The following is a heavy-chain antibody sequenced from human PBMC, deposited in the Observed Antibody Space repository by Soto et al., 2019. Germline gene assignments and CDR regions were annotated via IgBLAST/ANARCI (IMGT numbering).Heavy chain of an antibody. Sequence: PSETLSLTCSVSGGSISNSDYYWSWIRQPPGKGLEWIGYIYYSGTTYYSPSLKSRVTISVDTSKSNFSLKLTSATAADTAVYYCARATVITPRIDSRGQRTKVTV. D-gene: IGHD4-17*01. J-gene: IGHJ1*01. CDR2: IYYSGTT. CDR3: ARATVITPRIDS. CDR1: GGSISNSDYY. V-gene: IGHV4-30-4*01.